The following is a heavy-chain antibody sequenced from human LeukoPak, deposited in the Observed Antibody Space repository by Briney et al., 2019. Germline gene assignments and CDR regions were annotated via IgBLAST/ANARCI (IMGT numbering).Heavy chain of an antibody. V-gene: IGHV1-2*02. Sequence: ASVKVSCKASGYTFTGYYMHWVRQASGQGLEWMGWINPNSGGTNYAQKFQGRVTMTRDTSISTAYMELSRLRSDDTAVYYCARDTPGGYDFWGGYYYYYYGMDVWGQGTTVTVSS. CDR2: INPNSGGT. CDR3: ARDTPGGYDFWGGYYYYYYGMDV. D-gene: IGHD3-3*01. J-gene: IGHJ6*02. CDR1: GYTFTGYY.